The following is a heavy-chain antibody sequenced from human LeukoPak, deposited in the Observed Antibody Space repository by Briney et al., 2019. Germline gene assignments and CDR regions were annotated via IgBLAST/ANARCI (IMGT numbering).Heavy chain of an antibody. CDR2: INPNSGNT. D-gene: IGHD5-18*01. Sequence: ASVMASCKASGYTFTGYYMHWVRKAPGQGLEWMGWINPNSGNTGYAQKFQGRVTMTRNTSISTAYMELSSLRSEDTAVYYCARGRWIQLSPSFDPWGQGTLVTVSS. J-gene: IGHJ5*02. CDR1: GYTFTGYY. V-gene: IGHV1-8*02. CDR3: ARGRWIQLSPSFDP.